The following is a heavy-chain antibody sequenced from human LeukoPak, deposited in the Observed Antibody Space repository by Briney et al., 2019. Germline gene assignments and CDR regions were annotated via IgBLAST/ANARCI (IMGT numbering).Heavy chain of an antibody. V-gene: IGHV4-4*02. CDR2: IYHSGST. D-gene: IGHD1-26*01. CDR3: ARVHEGDYFDY. J-gene: IGHJ4*02. Sequence: SETLSLTCAVSGGSISSSNRWSWVRQPPGKGLEWIGEIYHSGSTNNNPSLKSRVTISVDKSKNQFSLKLSSVTAADTAVYYCARVHEGDYFDYWGQGTLVTVSS. CDR1: GGSISSSNR.